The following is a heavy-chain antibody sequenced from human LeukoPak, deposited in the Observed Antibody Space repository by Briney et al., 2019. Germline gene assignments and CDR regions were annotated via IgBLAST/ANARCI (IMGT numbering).Heavy chain of an antibody. J-gene: IGHJ4*02. Sequence: GASLQISCKGSGYSFTSYWIGWVRQLPGKGLEWMGIIYPGDSDTRYSPSFQGQVTISADKSISTAYLQWSSLKASDTAMYYCARLRRDSSSPGDYWGQGTLVTVSS. CDR1: GYSFTSYW. D-gene: IGHD6-6*01. CDR2: IYPGDSDT. V-gene: IGHV5-51*01. CDR3: ARLRRDSSSPGDY.